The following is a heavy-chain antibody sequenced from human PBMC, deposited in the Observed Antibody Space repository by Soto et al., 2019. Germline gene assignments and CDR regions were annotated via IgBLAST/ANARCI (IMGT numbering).Heavy chain of an antibody. V-gene: IGHV3-48*02. J-gene: IGHJ5*02. CDR3: IGDGGATDWFDP. Sequence: GGSMRLSCAASGFTFSTYSMNWVRQAPGKGLEWVSYISSSSSTIYYADSVKGRFTISRDNAKNSLYLQMNSLRDEDTAVYYCIGDGGATDWFDPWGQGTLVTVSS. D-gene: IGHD1-26*01. CDR1: GFTFSTYS. CDR2: ISSSSSTI.